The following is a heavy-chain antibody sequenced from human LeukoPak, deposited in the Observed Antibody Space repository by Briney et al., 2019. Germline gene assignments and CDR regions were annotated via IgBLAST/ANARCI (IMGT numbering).Heavy chain of an antibody. CDR3: ARLSGSSTVADY. CDR2: IYYSGST. D-gene: IGHD1-14*01. V-gene: IGHV4-59*08. Sequence: SETLYLTCTVSRDSISSYYRLLIRQPPGKGLEGIGYIYYSGSTTYNPSLKSRVTISVYMSKNQSSLKLSSVTAADTAVYYCARLSGSSTVADYWGQGTLVTVSS. CDR1: RDSISSYY. J-gene: IGHJ4*02.